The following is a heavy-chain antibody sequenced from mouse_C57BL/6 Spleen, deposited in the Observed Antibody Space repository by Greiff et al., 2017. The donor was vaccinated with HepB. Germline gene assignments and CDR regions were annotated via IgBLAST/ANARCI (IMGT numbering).Heavy chain of an antibody. J-gene: IGHJ4*01. V-gene: IGHV1-9*01. CDR2: ILPGSGST. D-gene: IGHD1-1*01. Sequence: QVQLQQSGAELMKPGASVKLSCKATGYTFTGYWIEWVKQRPGHGLEWIGEILPGSGSTNYNETFKGKATFTADTSSNTAYMQLSSLTTEDSAIYDGARTYYFGSSYEEGAMDYWGQGTSVTVSS. CDR3: ARTYYFGSSYEEGAMDY. CDR1: GYTFTGYW.